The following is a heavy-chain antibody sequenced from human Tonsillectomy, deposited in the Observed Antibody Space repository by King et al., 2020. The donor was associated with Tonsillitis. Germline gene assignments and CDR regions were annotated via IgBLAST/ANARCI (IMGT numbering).Heavy chain of an antibody. D-gene: IGHD3-10*01. J-gene: IGHJ6*02. CDR1: GFTFSSYW. CDR3: AYLGEWYGLDV. Sequence: DVQLVESGGGLVQPGGSLRLSCAASGFTFSSYWMHWVRQAPGKGLVWVSRINSDGSSTSYADSVKGRFTISRDNAKNTLYLQMNSLRAEDTAVYYCAYLGEWYGLDVWGQGTTVTVSS. V-gene: IGHV3-74*01. CDR2: INSDGSST.